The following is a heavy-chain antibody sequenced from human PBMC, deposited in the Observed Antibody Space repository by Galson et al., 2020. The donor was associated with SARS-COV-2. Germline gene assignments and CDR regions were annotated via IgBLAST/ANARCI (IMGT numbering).Heavy chain of an antibody. V-gene: IGHV4-31*11. CDR3: ARDRGKLVVWKAGGGFVH. J-gene: IGHJ4*02. CDR2: IHDSGNT. D-gene: IGHD2-15*01. CDR1: VGPLRRGGYY. Sequence: PSETLSLPCAFSVGPLRRGGYYCSWIRQHPGKGLEWIGDIHDSGNTHSNPSLKSRVTISLDTSKNQFSLKLSSVTAADPAVYYCARDRGKLVVWKAGGGFVHWGQGTLVNVSS.